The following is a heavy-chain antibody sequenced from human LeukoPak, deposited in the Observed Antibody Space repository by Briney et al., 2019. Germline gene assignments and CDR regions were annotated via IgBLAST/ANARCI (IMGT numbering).Heavy chain of an antibody. CDR2: IHPDCDTT. J-gene: IGHJ4*02. D-gene: IGHD2-2*01. Sequence: GASVKVSCKASGYAIISHYMHWVREAPGQGLEWMGTIHPDCDTTTYAQKFQGRVTMTRDTSTSTVYMELSSLRSEDTAVYYCARAGYCSSTSCYAPFDYWGQGTLVTVSS. CDR3: ARAGYCSSTSCYAPFDY. V-gene: IGHV1-46*01. CDR1: GYAIISHY.